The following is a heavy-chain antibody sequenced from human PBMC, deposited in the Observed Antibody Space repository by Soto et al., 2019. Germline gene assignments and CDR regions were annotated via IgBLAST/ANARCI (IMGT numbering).Heavy chain of an antibody. CDR1: GFTFSSYA. D-gene: IGHD3-3*01. V-gene: IGHV3-23*01. Sequence: PGGSLRLSCAAAGFTFSSYAMSWVRQAPGKGLEWVSAISGSGGSTYYADSVKGRFTISRDNSKNTLYLQMNSLRAEDTAVYYCAXHWSDSGSRLLGFDPWGQGTLVTVSS. CDR2: ISGSGGST. J-gene: IGHJ5*02. CDR3: AXHWSDSGSRLLGFDP.